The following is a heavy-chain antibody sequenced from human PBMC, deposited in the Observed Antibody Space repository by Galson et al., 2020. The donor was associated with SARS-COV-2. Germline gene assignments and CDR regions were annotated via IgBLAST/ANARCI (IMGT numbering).Heavy chain of an antibody. CDR2: IYYSRSA. D-gene: IGHD1-26*01. CDR3: AREDHSGSYPFDY. J-gene: IGHJ4*02. CDR1: GGSISNGDYY. Sequence: ASETLSLTCTVSGGSISNGDYYWSWIRQHPGTGLEWIGFIYYSRSAYFNPSLKSRFTMSVDTSKNQFSLKLSSVTAADTAVYYCAREDHSGSYPFDYWGQGTLVTVSS. V-gene: IGHV4-31*03.